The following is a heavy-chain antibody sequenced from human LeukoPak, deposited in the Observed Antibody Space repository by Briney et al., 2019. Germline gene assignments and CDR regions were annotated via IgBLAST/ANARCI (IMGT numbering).Heavy chain of an antibody. Sequence: SETLSPTCTVSGGSISSSNYYWGWIRQPPGKGLEWIGYIYYSGTTYYNPSLKSRVTISVDTSKNQFSLKLSSVTAANTAVYYCAFFRGWLQPVDYWGQGTLVTVSS. D-gene: IGHD5-24*01. CDR2: IYYSGTT. V-gene: IGHV4-39*01. J-gene: IGHJ4*02. CDR3: AFFRGWLQPVDY. CDR1: GGSISSSNYY.